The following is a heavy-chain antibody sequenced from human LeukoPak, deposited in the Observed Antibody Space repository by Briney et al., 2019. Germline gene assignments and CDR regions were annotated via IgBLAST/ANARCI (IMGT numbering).Heavy chain of an antibody. D-gene: IGHD3-9*01. CDR1: GGSFSGYY. J-gene: IGHJ4*02. Sequence: SETLSLTCAVYGGSFSGYYWSWIRQPPGKGLEWIGEINHSGSTNYNPSLKSRVTISVDTSKNQFSLKLSSVTAADTAVYYCARGHRHYDILTGYSCAGFDYWGQGTLVTVSS. CDR2: INHSGST. V-gene: IGHV4-34*01. CDR3: ARGHRHYDILTGYSCAGFDY.